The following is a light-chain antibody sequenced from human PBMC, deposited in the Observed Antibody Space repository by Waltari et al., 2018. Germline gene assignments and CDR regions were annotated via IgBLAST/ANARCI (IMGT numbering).Light chain of an antibody. Sequence: DIVMTQSPDSLSVSLGARATINCKSSQSVLYRSYNKNYLAWYQHKSGQPPRLLIYWASTRESGVPDRFSGSGSRTDFTLTISNLQAEDVAVYYCQHYYPNIRTFGQGTKLEIK. CDR1: QSVLYRSYNKNY. CDR3: QHYYPNIRT. V-gene: IGKV4-1*01. CDR2: WAS. J-gene: IGKJ2*01.